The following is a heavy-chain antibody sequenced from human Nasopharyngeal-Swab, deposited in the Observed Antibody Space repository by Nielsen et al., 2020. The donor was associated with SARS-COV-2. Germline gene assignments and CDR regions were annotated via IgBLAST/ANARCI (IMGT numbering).Heavy chain of an antibody. V-gene: IGHV3-21*01. D-gene: IGHD6-13*01. CDR1: GFTFDGYA. Sequence: GESLKISCAASGFTFDGYAMHWVRQAPGKGLEWVSSISSSSSYIYYADSVKGRFTISRDNSKNTLYLQMNSLRAEDTAVYYCAMGSSSWLTPFDYWGQGTLVTVSS. CDR3: AMGSSSWLTPFDY. CDR2: ISSSSSYI. J-gene: IGHJ4*02.